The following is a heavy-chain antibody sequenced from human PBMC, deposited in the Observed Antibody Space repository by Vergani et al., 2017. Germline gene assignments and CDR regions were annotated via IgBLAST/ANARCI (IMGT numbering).Heavy chain of an antibody. CDR1: GFTFSSYS. V-gene: IGHV3-21*04. J-gene: IGHJ6*02. D-gene: IGHD5-12*01. CDR2: ISSSSSYI. Sequence: EVQLVESGGGLVQPGGSLRLSCAASGFTFSSYSMNWVRQAPGKGLEWVSSISSSSSYIYYADSVKGRFTISRDNAKNSLYLQMNSLRAEDTAVYYCARVGVATFRNGMDVWGQGTTVTVSS. CDR3: ARVGVATFRNGMDV.